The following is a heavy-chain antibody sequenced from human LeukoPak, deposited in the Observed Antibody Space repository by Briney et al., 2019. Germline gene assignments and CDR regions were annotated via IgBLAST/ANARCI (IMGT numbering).Heavy chain of an antibody. V-gene: IGHV3-23*01. Sequence: PGGSLRLSCAASGFTFSSYAMSWVRQAPGKGLEWVSAISGSGGSTYYADSVKGRFTISRDNSKNTLYLQMNSLRAEDTTVYYCASWGYSGYDSHWGQGTLVTVSS. CDR1: GFTFSSYA. D-gene: IGHD5-12*01. CDR2: ISGSGGST. J-gene: IGHJ4*02. CDR3: ASWGYSGYDSH.